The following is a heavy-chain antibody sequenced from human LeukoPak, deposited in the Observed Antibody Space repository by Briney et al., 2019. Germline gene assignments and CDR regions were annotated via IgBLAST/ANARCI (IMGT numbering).Heavy chain of an antibody. CDR1: GGAISSGSYY. CDR2: IYTSGST. J-gene: IGHJ5*02. CDR3: ARFDGIPGWFDP. V-gene: IGHV4-61*02. Sequence: SQTPSLTCTVSGGAISSGSYYWSWIRQPAGKGLEWIGRIYTSGSTNYNPSLKSRATISVDTYNNQFSLKLSSVTAADTAVYYCARFDGIPGWFDPWGQGTLVTVSS. D-gene: IGHD1-1*01.